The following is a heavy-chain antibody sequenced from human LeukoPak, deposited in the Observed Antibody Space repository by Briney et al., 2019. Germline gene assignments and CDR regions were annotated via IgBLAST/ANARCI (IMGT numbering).Heavy chain of an antibody. Sequence: SETLSLTCTVSGGSISSYYWNWIRQPPGKGLEWIGYIYYSGTTKYNPSLKSRVTISVDTSKNQFSLKMTSLTAADTAVYYCARVSGYDWESFYDYWGQGTLVTVSS. V-gene: IGHV4-59*01. CDR3: ARVSGYDWESFYDY. J-gene: IGHJ4*02. D-gene: IGHD5-12*01. CDR1: GGSISSYY. CDR2: IYYSGTT.